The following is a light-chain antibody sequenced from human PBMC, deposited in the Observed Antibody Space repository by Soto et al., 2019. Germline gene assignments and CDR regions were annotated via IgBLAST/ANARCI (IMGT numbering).Light chain of an antibody. CDR3: QRSYNAPLT. CDR2: AAS. CDR1: EPIDRY. J-gene: IGKJ3*01. Sequence: DIPMTQSPSSVSALIGDRVTITCRASEPIDRYLSWYQQRPGKAPRVLIIAASDLQSGVPSRFSGSGSGTDFTLTIRSLQPEGFATSYRQRSYNAPLTFGPGTKVELK. V-gene: IGKV1-39*01.